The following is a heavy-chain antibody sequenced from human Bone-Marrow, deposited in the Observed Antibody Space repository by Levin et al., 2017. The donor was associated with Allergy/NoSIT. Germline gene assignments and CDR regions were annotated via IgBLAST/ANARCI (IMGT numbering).Heavy chain of an antibody. D-gene: IGHD1-1*01. Sequence: GESLKISCAAFGFTFSRYGIHWVRQAPGKGLEWVAVISYDGNNRHYADFVTGRFTVSRDNSKSTLYLQMDSLRADDTAVYYCARGRYGIDALDIWGQGTTVTVS. CDR2: ISYDGNNR. V-gene: IGHV3-30*03. CDR3: ARGRYGIDALDI. CDR1: GFTFSRYG. J-gene: IGHJ3*02.